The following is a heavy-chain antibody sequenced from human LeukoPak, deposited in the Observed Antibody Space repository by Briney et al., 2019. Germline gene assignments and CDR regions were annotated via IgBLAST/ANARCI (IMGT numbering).Heavy chain of an antibody. CDR2: INHSGST. J-gene: IGHJ3*02. Sequence: SETLSLTCAVYGGSFSGYYWSWIRQPPGKGLEWIGEINHSGSTNYNPSLRSRVTISVDTSKNQFSLKLSSVTAADTAVYYCAREFVSGGSWSIDAFDIWGQGTMVTVSS. D-gene: IGHD6-13*01. V-gene: IGHV4-34*01. CDR1: GGSFSGYY. CDR3: AREFVSGGSWSIDAFDI.